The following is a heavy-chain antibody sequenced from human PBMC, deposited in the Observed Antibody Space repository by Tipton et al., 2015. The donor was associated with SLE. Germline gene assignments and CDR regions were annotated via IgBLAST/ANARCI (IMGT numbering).Heavy chain of an antibody. V-gene: IGHV4-31*03. CDR2: ITYSGHT. CDR1: GGSITTVGYY. J-gene: IGHJ1*01. D-gene: IGHD3-10*01. CDR3: ATSRPWGVITQYFHH. Sequence: TLSLTCTVSGGSITTVGYYWNYIRRHPGEGLEWIGHITYSGHTLYNPSLQSRVTISVDTSKNQFSLKLTSVTAADTAVYFCATSRPWGVITQYFHHWGQGTVVIVSS.